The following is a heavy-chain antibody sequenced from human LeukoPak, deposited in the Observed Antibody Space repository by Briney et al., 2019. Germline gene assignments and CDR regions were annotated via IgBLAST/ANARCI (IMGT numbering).Heavy chain of an antibody. V-gene: IGHV3-66*01. D-gene: IGHD2-2*02. J-gene: IGHJ6*02. Sequence: GGSLRLSCAASGFTVSSNYMSWVRQAPGKGLEWVSVIYSGGSTYYADSVKGRFTISRDNSKNTLYLQMNSLRAEDTAVYYCARVIPWHPLGTHVWGQGTTVTVSS. CDR1: GFTVSSNY. CDR2: IYSGGST. CDR3: ARVIPWHPLGTHV.